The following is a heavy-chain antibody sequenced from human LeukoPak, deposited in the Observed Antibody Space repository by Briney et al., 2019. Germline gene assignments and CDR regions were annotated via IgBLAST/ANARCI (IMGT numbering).Heavy chain of an antibody. CDR1: GYSISSGYY. CDR3: ARDVVVTAINWFDP. D-gene: IGHD2-21*02. J-gene: IGHJ5*02. CDR2: IYHSGST. Sequence: SETLSLTCTVSGYSISSGYYWGWLRQPPGKGLEWIGSIYHSGSTYYNPSLKSRVTISVDTSKNQFSLKLSSVTAADTAVYYCARDVVVTAINWFDPWGQGTLVTVSS. V-gene: IGHV4-38-2*02.